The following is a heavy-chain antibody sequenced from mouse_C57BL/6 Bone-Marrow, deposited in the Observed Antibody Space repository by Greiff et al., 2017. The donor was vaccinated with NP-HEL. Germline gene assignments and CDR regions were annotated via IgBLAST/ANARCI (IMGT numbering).Heavy chain of an antibody. CDR2: IHPSDSDN. J-gene: IGHJ1*03. CDR1: GYTFTSYW. V-gene: IGHV1-74*01. Sequence: VQLQQPGAELVKPGASVKVSCKASGYTFTSYWMHWVKQRPGQGLEWIGRIHPSDSDNNYNQKLKGKATLTVDKSSSTAYMQLSSLTSEDSAVYYCAIGTTVRYFDVWGTGTTVTVSS. CDR3: AIGTTVRYFDV. D-gene: IGHD1-1*01.